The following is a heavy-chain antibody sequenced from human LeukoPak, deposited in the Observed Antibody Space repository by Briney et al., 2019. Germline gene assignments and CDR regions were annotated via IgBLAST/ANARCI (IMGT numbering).Heavy chain of an antibody. CDR2: INHSGST. D-gene: IGHD3-3*01. CDR1: GGSFSGYY. Sequence: SETLSLTCAVYGGSFSGYYWSWIRQPPGKGLEWIGEINHSGSTNYNPSLKSRVTISVDTSKNQFSLKLSSVAAADTAVYYCARSRKIFPFDYWGQGTLVTVSS. V-gene: IGHV4-34*01. CDR3: ARSRKIFPFDY. J-gene: IGHJ4*02.